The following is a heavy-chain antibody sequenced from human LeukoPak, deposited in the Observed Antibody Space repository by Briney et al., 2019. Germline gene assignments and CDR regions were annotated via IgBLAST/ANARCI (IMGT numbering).Heavy chain of an antibody. CDR2: ISGSGGST. Sequence: QSGGSLRLXCAASGFTFSSYAMSWVRQAPGKGLEWVSAISGSGGSTYYADSVKGRFTISRDNSKNTLYLQMNSLRAEDTAVYYCAKDLYGYVSNWFDPWGQGTLVTVSS. CDR1: GFTFSSYA. J-gene: IGHJ5*02. V-gene: IGHV3-23*01. CDR3: AKDLYGYVSNWFDP. D-gene: IGHD5-12*01.